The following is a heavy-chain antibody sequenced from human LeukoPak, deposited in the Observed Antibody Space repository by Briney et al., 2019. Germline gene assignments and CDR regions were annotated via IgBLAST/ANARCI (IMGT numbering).Heavy chain of an antibody. CDR2: INHSGST. CDR3: ARSDYDFWSGSILGFDY. J-gene: IGHJ4*02. CDR1: GGSFSGYY. D-gene: IGHD3-3*01. Sequence: SETLSLTCAVYGGSFSGYYWSWIRQPPGKGLEWIGEINHSGSTNYNPSLKSRVTISADTSKNQFSLKLSSVTAADTAVYYCARSDYDFWSGSILGFDYWGQGTLVTVSS. V-gene: IGHV4-34*01.